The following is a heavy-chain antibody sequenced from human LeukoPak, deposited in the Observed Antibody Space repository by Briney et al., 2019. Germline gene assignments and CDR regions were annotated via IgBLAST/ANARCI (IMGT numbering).Heavy chain of an antibody. Sequence: ASVKVSCKASGYTFTSYYMHWVRQAPGQGLEWMGIINPSGGSTSYAQKFQGRVTMTRDMSTSTVYMELSSLRSEDTAVYYCARISGSFLGFDYWGQGTLVTVSS. CDR2: INPSGGST. CDR3: ARISGSFLGFDY. J-gene: IGHJ4*02. D-gene: IGHD1-26*01. V-gene: IGHV1-46*01. CDR1: GYTFTSYY.